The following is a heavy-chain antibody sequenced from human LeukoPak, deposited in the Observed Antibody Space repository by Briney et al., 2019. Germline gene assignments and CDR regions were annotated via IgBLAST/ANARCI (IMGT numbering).Heavy chain of an antibody. CDR2: ISGSGGST. D-gene: IGHD1-26*01. J-gene: IGHJ4*02. Sequence: QAGGSLRLSCAASGFTFSIYAMSWVRQAPGKGLEWVSAISGSGGSTYYADSVKGRFTISRDNSKNTLYLQMNSLRAEDTAVYYCAKGTGYSGSYYLYFDYWGQGTLVTVSS. CDR3: AKGTGYSGSYYLYFDY. V-gene: IGHV3-23*01. CDR1: GFTFSIYA.